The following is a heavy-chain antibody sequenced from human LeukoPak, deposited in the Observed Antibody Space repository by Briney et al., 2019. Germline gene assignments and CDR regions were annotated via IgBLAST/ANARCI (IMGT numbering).Heavy chain of an antibody. CDR1: GGTFSSYA. V-gene: IGHV1-69*05. CDR3: ARDRGYSGYDFSGFDY. CDR2: IIPIFGTA. J-gene: IGHJ4*02. Sequence: SVKVSCKASGGTFSSYAISWVRQAPGQGLEWMGGIIPIFGTANYAQKFQGGVTITTDESTSTAYMELSSLRSEDTAVYYCARDRGYSGYDFSGFDYWGQGTLVTVSS. D-gene: IGHD5-12*01.